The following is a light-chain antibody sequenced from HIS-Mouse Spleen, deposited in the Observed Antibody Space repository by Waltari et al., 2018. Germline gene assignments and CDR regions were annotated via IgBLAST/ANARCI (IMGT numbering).Light chain of an antibody. CDR2: DDS. CDR3: QVWDSSSDHWV. Sequence: SYVLTQPPSVSVAPGQTARITCGGNNIGSKSVHWYQQKPGQAPVLVVYDDSDRPSGIPGRFSGSNSGNTATLTVSGVEAGDEADYYCQVWDSSSDHWVFGGGTKLTVL. J-gene: IGLJ3*02. CDR1: NIGSKS. V-gene: IGLV3-21*02.